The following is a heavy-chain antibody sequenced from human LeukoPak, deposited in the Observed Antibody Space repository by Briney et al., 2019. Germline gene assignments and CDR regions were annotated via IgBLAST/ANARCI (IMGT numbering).Heavy chain of an antibody. D-gene: IGHD6-19*01. V-gene: IGHV4-39*01. CDR3: ARHGPYSSGWGG. J-gene: IGHJ4*02. Sequence: SETLSLTCTVSGGSISSSSYYWGWIRQPPGKGLEWIGSIYYSGSTYYNPSLKSRVTISVDASKNQFSLKLSSVTAADTAVYYCARHGPYSSGWGGWGQGTLVTVSS. CDR2: IYYSGST. CDR1: GGSISSSSYY.